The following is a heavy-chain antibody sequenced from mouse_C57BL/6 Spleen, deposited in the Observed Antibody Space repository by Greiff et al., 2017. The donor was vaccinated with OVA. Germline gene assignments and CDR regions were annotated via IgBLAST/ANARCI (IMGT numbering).Heavy chain of an antibody. CDR2: FHSYNDDT. CDR3: ARRDDGYPFAY. D-gene: IGHD2-3*01. J-gene: IGHJ3*01. Sequence: VQLVESGAELVKPGASVKMSCKASGYTFTTYPIAWMQQNHGKSLEWIGNFHSYNDDTKYHEKFKGKATLTVEKSSSTVYLELSRLTSDDSAVYYCARRDDGYPFAYWGQGTLVTVSA. V-gene: IGHV1-47*01. CDR1: GYTFTTYP.